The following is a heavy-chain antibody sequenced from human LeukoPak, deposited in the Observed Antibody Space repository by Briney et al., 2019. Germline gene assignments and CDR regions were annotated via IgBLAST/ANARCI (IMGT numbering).Heavy chain of an antibody. Sequence: PWGSLRLSCAGSGFTFSSYAIHWVRQAPGKGLEWVAVISYDGSNKYYADSVKGRFTISRDNSKNSLYLQMKSLRAEDTALYYCARRGYHDYSGFDYWGQGTLVTVSS. J-gene: IGHJ4*02. D-gene: IGHD1-26*01. V-gene: IGHV3-30*04. CDR3: ARRGYHDYSGFDY. CDR1: GFTFSSYA. CDR2: ISYDGSNK.